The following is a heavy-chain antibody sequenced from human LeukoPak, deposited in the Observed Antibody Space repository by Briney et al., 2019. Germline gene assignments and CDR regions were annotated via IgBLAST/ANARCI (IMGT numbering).Heavy chain of an antibody. V-gene: IGHV1-69*13. Sequence: SVKVSCKASGGTFISYAISWVRQAPGQGLEWMGGIIPIFGTANYAQKFQGRVTITADESTSTAYMELSSLRSEDTAVYYCARVGTGYSYGLLDWFDPWGQGTLVTVSS. J-gene: IGHJ5*02. D-gene: IGHD5-18*01. CDR2: IIPIFGTA. CDR1: GGTFISYA. CDR3: ARVGTGYSYGLLDWFDP.